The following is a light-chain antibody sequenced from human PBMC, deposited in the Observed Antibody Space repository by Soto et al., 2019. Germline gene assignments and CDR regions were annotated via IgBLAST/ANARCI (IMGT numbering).Light chain of an antibody. Sequence: DIQMTQSPSSLSASVGDRVTITCQASQDITNYLNWYQQKPGKAPKVLIYDASNLKPGVHSRFSGSGSGTNFSFTISSLQPEDIATYYCQQYDNLPLTFGGGTKVEI. CDR2: DAS. CDR1: QDITNY. J-gene: IGKJ4*01. CDR3: QQYDNLPLT. V-gene: IGKV1-33*01.